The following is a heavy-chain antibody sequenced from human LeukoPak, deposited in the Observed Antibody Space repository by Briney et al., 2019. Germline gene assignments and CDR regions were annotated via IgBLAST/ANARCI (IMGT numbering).Heavy chain of an antibody. CDR2: INSDGSNT. CDR1: GFTFSSSW. CDR3: ARGSPLGGN. V-gene: IGHV3-74*03. J-gene: IGHJ4*02. Sequence: PGGSLRLSCAASGFTFSSSWMHWVRQAPGKGLVWVSHINSDGSNTKYADSVRGRFTISRDNAKNTLSLQMNSLRVEDTAVCYCARGSPLGGNWGQGILVTVSS.